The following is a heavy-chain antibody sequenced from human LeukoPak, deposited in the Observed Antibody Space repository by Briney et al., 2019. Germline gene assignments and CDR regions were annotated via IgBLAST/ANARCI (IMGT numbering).Heavy chain of an antibody. D-gene: IGHD6-13*01. CDR2: IKQDGSEK. CDR1: GFTFSSYW. Sequence: QPGGSLRLSCAASGFTFSSYWMSWVRQAPGKGLEWVANIKQDGSEKHYVDSVKGRFTISRDNAKNSLYLQMNSLRAEDTAVYYCARDGGSSSWISGNDAFDIWGQGTMVTVSS. CDR3: ARDGGSSSWISGNDAFDI. V-gene: IGHV3-7*01. J-gene: IGHJ3*02.